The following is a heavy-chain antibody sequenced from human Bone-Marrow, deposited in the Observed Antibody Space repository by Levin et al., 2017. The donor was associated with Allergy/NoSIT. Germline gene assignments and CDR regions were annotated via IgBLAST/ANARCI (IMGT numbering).Heavy chain of an antibody. D-gene: IGHD6-13*01. CDR3: TKVGDPSSPYYFDY. Sequence: GGFLRLSCAASGFTFDDYAMHWVRQVPGKGLEWVSGINWHGGTIGYAGSVKGRFTISRDNAKNTLYLQMISLRVADTALYYCTKVGDPSSPYYFDYWGQGTLVTVSS. CDR2: INWHGGTI. CDR1: GFTFDDYA. V-gene: IGHV3-9*01. J-gene: IGHJ4*02.